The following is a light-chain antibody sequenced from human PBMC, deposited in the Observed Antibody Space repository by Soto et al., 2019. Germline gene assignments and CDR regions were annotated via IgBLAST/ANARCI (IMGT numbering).Light chain of an antibody. CDR2: GAS. Sequence: EVVLTQSPGTLSLSPGERATLSCRASQSVSGSDLAWYQQKPGQAPRLLIYGASSRATGIPDRFSGSGSGTDFTLTISSLEPEDFAVYYCQQYGSSYPWTFGQGTKVDI. V-gene: IGKV3-20*01. CDR1: QSVSGSD. CDR3: QQYGSSYPWT. J-gene: IGKJ1*01.